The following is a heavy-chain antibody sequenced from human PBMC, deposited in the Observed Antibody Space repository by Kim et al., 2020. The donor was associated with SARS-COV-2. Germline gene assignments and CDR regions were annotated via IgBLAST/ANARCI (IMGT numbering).Heavy chain of an antibody. Sequence: YAQRLQGRVTLTTDTSTSTACMELRSLRSNDTAVYYCARGPPQLVSYWFNPWGQGTLVTVSS. D-gene: IGHD6-6*01. J-gene: IGHJ5*02. CDR3: ARGPPQLVSYWFNP. V-gene: IGHV1-18*01.